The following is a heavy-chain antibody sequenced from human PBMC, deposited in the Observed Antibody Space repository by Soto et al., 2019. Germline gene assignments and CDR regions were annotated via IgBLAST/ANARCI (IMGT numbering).Heavy chain of an antibody. CDR1: AFTFSNYA. Sequence: GGSLRLSCAASAFTFSNYAMTWVRQAPGKGLEWVSTISGSGGSTYFADSVKGRFTISRDNSKNTLYLQMNSLRAEDTAVYYCAKDQEYCSGGSCYLGLVDYWGQGTLVTVSS. J-gene: IGHJ4*02. CDR3: AKDQEYCSGGSCYLGLVDY. CDR2: ISGSGGST. V-gene: IGHV3-23*01. D-gene: IGHD2-15*01.